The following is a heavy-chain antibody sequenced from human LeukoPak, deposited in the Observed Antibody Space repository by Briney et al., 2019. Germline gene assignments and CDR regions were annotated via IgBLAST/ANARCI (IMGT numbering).Heavy chain of an antibody. CDR2: ISGSGGST. CDR1: GFTFSSYV. Sequence: PGGSLRLSCAASGFTFSSYVMSWVRQAPGKGLEWVSAISGSGGSTYYADSVKGRFTISRDNSKNTLYLQMSSLRAEDTAVYYCAKAVDYSSGWYPFFDYWGQGTLVTVSS. D-gene: IGHD6-19*01. CDR3: AKAVDYSSGWYPFFDY. V-gene: IGHV3-23*01. J-gene: IGHJ4*02.